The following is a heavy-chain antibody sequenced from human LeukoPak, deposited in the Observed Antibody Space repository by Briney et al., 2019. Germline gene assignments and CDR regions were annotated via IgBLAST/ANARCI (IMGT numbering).Heavy chain of an antibody. CDR1: GGSISSSSYY. CDR2: IYHSGST. J-gene: IGHJ4*02. D-gene: IGHD2-2*01. V-gene: IGHV4-30-2*01. CDR3: ARGAYCSSTSCPRPFDY. Sequence: SETLSLTCTVSGGSISSSSYYWSWIRQPPGKGLEWIGYIYHSGSTYYNPSLKSRVTISVDRSKNQFSLKLSSVTAADTAVYYCARGAYCSSTSCPRPFDYWGQGTLVTVSS.